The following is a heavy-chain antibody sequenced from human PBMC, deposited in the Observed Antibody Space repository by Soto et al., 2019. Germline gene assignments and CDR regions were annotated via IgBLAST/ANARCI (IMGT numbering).Heavy chain of an antibody. CDR2: IKQDGSEK. J-gene: IGHJ5*02. CDR1: GLTFSKYW. Sequence: EVQLVESGGGLVQPGGSLSLSCAASGLTFSKYWMSWVRQAPGKGLEWVANIKQDGSEKYYVDSVRGRFTISRDNAKNSLYLQMSSLRAEDTAVYYCARNFIIPGGRGTLVTVSS. CDR3: ARNFIIP. V-gene: IGHV3-7*01. D-gene: IGHD3-10*01.